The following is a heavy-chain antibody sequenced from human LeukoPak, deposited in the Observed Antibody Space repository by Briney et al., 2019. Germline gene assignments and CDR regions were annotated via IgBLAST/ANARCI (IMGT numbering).Heavy chain of an antibody. CDR1: GFPVSSNY. J-gene: IGHJ4*02. CDR3: ASSYDFWSGYYLHA. D-gene: IGHD3-3*01. V-gene: IGHV3-66*01. CDR2: IYSGGST. Sequence: GGSLILSCAASGFPVSSNYMSWVRPAPGKGLEWVSVIYSGGSTYYADSVKGRFTISRDNSKNTLYLQMNSLRAEDTAVYYCASSYDFWSGYYLHAWGQGTLVTVSS.